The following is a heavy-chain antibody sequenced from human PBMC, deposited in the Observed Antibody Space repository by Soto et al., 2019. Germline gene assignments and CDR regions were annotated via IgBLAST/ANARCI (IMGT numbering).Heavy chain of an antibody. CDR3: ARRGGNVFTDY. D-gene: IGHD5-12*01. V-gene: IGHV5-10-1*01. CDR2: IDPSDSYT. CDR1: GYSFTSCW. J-gene: IGHJ4*02. Sequence: GESLKICCKGSGYSFTSCWISWVRQMPGKGLEWMGRIDPSDSYTNYSPSFQGHVTISADKSISTAYLQWSSLKASDTAMYYCARRGGNVFTDYCGQGTLVTVSS.